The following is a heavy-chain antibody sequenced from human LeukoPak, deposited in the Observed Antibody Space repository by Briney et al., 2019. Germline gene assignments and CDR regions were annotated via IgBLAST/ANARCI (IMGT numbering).Heavy chain of an antibody. J-gene: IGHJ4*02. CDR1: GFTFSSYA. Sequence: GGSLRLSCAASGFTFSSYAMNWVRQAPGKGLEWVSGISGNGGRTYYAVSVKGRFTLSRDNAKNTLFLQMNNLRAEDTAIYYCAKDHLDNGITAARPDFDHWGRGTLVAVSS. D-gene: IGHD6-25*01. V-gene: IGHV3-23*01. CDR2: ISGNGGRT. CDR3: AKDHLDNGITAARPDFDH.